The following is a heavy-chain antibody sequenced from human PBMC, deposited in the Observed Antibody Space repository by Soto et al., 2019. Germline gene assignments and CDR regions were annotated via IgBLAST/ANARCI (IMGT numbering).Heavy chain of an antibody. CDR1: GFIFSDYY. V-gene: IGHV3-11*06. CDR3: AREYTAWPLAYGLDV. J-gene: IGHJ6*02. Sequence: PGGSLRLSCAASGFIFSDYYMSWVRQTPGKGLEWISYISTRSTYTNYADSVKGRFTISRDNAKNSVSLQMNSLRAEDTAVYYCAREYTAWPLAYGLDVWGQGTTVTVSS. CDR2: ISTRSTYT. D-gene: IGHD2-2*02.